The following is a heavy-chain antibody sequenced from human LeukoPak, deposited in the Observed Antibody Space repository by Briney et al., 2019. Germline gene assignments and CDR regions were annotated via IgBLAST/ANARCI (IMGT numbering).Heavy chain of an antibody. CDR3: VTAPNQDFFDY. D-gene: IGHD1-14*01. CDR1: GGSISSGSYY. V-gene: IGHV4-61*09. Sequence: ETLSLTCTVSGGSISSGSYYWSWIRQPAGKGLEWMGNIYKSGSTNYNPSLKSRLTISTDTSKNQFSFKLNFVTAADTALYYCVTAPNQDFFDYWGRGTLVTVSS. J-gene: IGHJ4*01. CDR2: IYKSGST.